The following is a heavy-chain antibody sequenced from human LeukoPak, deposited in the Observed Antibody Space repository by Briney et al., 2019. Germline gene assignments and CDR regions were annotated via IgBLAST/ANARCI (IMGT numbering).Heavy chain of an antibody. Sequence: SETLSLTCTVSGGSISSGGYYWSWIRQHPGKGLEWIGYIYYSGSTHYNPSLKSRVTISVDTSKNQFSLKLSSVTAADTAVYYCASLTYDSSGYYQHNWGQGTLVTVSS. J-gene: IGHJ4*02. D-gene: IGHD3-22*01. CDR1: GGSISSGGYY. V-gene: IGHV4-31*03. CDR2: IYYSGST. CDR3: ASLTYDSSGYYQHN.